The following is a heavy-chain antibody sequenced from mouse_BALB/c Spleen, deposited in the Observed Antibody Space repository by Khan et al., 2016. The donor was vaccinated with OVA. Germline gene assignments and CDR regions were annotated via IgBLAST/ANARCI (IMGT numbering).Heavy chain of an antibody. CDR1: GYTFTDYV. CDR2: INPGSDST. CDR3: ARAGWDVFAY. J-gene: IGHJ3*01. D-gene: IGHD4-1*01. Sequence: VQLQESGPELVKPGASVKMSCKASGYTFTDYVMNWVKQRNGQGLEWIGQINPGSDSTYYNEKFKGKATLTADRSYSTAYMQLSNLTSEDAAVYFCARAGWDVFAYWGQGTLVTVSA. V-gene: IGHV1-77*01.